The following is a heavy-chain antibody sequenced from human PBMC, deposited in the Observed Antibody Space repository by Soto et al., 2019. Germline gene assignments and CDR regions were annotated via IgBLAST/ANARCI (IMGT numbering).Heavy chain of an antibody. J-gene: IGHJ4*02. Sequence: GGPLRLSCPAVGFTLGLYGMHWSRQAPGKGLEWVAAIWDDGRRKDYADSVKDRLFISRDNSKNTLYLQLDSLRPEDTAVYYCATWQGSLNFHYWGQGTLVTVSS. CDR3: ATWQGSLNFHY. CDR1: GFTLGLYG. CDR2: IWDDGRRK. V-gene: IGHV3-33*01.